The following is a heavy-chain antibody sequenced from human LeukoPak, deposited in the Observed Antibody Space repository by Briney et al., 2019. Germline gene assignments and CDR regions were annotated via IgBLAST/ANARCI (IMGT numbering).Heavy chain of an antibody. CDR2: INPSGGST. D-gene: IGHD3-10*01. J-gene: IGHJ6*04. Sequence: ASVTVSCKASGYTFTSYYMHWVRQAPGQGLEWMGIINPSGGSTSYAQKFQGRVTMTRDTSTSTVYMELSSLRSGDTAVYYCAREGLLLWFGELLDYYYGMDVWGKGTTVTVSS. V-gene: IGHV1-46*01. CDR1: GYTFTSYY. CDR3: AREGLLLWFGELLDYYYGMDV.